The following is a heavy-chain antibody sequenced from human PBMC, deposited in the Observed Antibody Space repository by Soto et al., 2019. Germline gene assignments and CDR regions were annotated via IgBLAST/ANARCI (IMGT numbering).Heavy chain of an antibody. CDR3: ARDLIVGATAADYFDY. V-gene: IGHV1-18*01. CDR2: ISAYNGHT. Sequence: QVQPVQSGAEVKKPGASVKVSCKASGYTFTSYGISWVRQAPGQGLEWMGWISAYNGHTNYAQNLQGRVTMTTDTSTSTAYIELRSLRSDDTAVDYFARDLIVGATAADYFDYWGQGTLVTVSS. D-gene: IGHD1-26*01. CDR1: GYTFTSYG. J-gene: IGHJ4*02.